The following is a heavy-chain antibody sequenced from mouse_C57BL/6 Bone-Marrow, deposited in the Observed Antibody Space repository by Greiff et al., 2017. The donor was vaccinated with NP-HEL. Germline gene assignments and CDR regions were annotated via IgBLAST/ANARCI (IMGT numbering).Heavy chain of an antibody. CDR2: IYPGDGDT. CDR3: AKDWNYFDY. Sequence: VQLQQSGAELVKPGASVKISCKASGYAFSSHWMNWVKQRPGKGLEWIGQIYPGDGDTNYNGKFKGKATLTADKSSSTAYMQLSSLTSEDSAVYFCAKDWNYFDYWGQGTTLTVSS. J-gene: IGHJ2*01. CDR1: GYAFSSHW. V-gene: IGHV1-80*01. D-gene: IGHD4-1*01.